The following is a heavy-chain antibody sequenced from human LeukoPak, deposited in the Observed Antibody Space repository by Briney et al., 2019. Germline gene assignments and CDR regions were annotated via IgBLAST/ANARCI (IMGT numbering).Heavy chain of an antibody. Sequence: GGSLRLSCAASGFTFSDYYMSWIRLAPGKGLEWVSYISSSGSIIYYADSVKGRFTISRDNAKNSLNLQMNSLRAEDTAVYYCAREPYYYDSSGYSVDYWGQGTLVTVSS. CDR1: GFTFSDYY. D-gene: IGHD3-22*01. CDR2: ISSSGSII. V-gene: IGHV3-11*01. CDR3: AREPYYYDSSGYSVDY. J-gene: IGHJ4*02.